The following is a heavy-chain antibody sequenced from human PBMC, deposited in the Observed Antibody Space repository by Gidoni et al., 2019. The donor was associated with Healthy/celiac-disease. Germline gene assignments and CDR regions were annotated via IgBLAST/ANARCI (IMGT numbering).Heavy chain of an antibody. CDR1: GGSISSSSYY. V-gene: IGHV4-39*01. D-gene: IGHD3-10*01. J-gene: IGHJ5*02. CDR3: ARNLDKGSGPNWVDP. Sequence: QLQLQESGPGLVKPSETLSLTCTVSGGSISSSSYYWGWIRQPPGKGLEWIGRIYYSGGTYDNPSPKSRVNLSGDTSKKPFSPKVSSVTAADTAVYYLARNLDKGSGPNWVDPLGQGTLVTVSS. CDR2: IYYSGGT.